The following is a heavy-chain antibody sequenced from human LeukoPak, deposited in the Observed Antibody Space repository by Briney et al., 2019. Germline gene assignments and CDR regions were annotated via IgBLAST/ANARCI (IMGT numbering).Heavy chain of an antibody. V-gene: IGHV4-61*02. Sequence: NSSETLSLTCTVSGGSISSGSYYWSWIRQPAGKGLEWIGRIYTSGSTNYNPSLKSRVTISVDTSKNQFSLKLSSVTAADTAVYYCARDREAYQPIIWGQGTLVTVSS. J-gene: IGHJ4*02. CDR2: IYTSGST. D-gene: IGHD2-2*01. CDR1: GGSISSGSYY. CDR3: ARDREAYQPII.